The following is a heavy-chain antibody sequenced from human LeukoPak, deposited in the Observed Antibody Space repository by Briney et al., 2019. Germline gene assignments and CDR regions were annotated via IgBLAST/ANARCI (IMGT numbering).Heavy chain of an antibody. CDR1: GYTFTSYY. CDR3: ASLPAGAHNWFDP. J-gene: IGHJ5*02. V-gene: IGHV1-46*01. D-gene: IGHD2-2*01. Sequence: ASVKVSCKASGYTFTSYYVHWVRQAPGEGLEWMGIINPSGGSTIYAQKFQGRVTITADESTSTAYMELSSLRSEDTAVYYCASLPAGAHNWFDPWGQGTLVTVSS. CDR2: INPSGGST.